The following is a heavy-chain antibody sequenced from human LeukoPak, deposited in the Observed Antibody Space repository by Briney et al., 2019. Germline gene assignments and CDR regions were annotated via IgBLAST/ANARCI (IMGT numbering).Heavy chain of an antibody. CDR2: IYTSGST. CDR1: GASISSGSYY. D-gene: IGHD5-12*01. V-gene: IGHV4-61*02. J-gene: IGHJ3*02. CDR3: ARDLGYSGDAFDI. Sequence: SETLSLTCTVSGASISSGSYYWSWIRQPAGKELEWIGRIYTSGSTNYNPSLKSRVTISVDTSKNQFSLKLSSVTAADTAVYYCARDLGYSGDAFDIWGQGTMVTVSS.